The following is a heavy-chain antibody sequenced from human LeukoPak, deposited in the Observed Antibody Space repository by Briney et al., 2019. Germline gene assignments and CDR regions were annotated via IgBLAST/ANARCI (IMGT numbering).Heavy chain of an antibody. Sequence: GGSLRLSCAASGFTFSGSAMHWVRQASGKGLEWVGRIRSKANSYATAYAASVKGRFTISRDDSKNTAYLQMNSLKTEDTALYYCARVGPTDIGSYQAFDIWGQGTMVTVSS. J-gene: IGHJ3*02. V-gene: IGHV3-73*01. D-gene: IGHD3-16*02. CDR3: ARVGPTDIGSYQAFDI. CDR2: IRSKANSYAT. CDR1: GFTFSGSA.